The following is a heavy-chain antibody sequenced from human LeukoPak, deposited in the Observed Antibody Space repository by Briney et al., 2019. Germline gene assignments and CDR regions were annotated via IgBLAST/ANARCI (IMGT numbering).Heavy chain of an antibody. CDR1: GFTFSSYA. CDR2: ISDSGDYT. J-gene: IGHJ4*02. CDR3: AKDTSIGKYCTNGVCSPFDY. Sequence: GGSLRLSCAGSGFTFSSYAMRWVRQAPGQGLEWVSAISDSGDYTSYADSVRGRFTISRDNSRNTLYLQMISLRPEDTAVYYCAKDTSIGKYCTNGVCSPFDYWGQGTLVTVSS. D-gene: IGHD2-8*01. V-gene: IGHV3-23*01.